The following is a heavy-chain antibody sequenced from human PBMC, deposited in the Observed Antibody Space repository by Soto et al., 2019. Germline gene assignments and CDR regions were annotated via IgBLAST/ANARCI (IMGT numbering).Heavy chain of an antibody. Sequence: QVQLVQSGAEVRRPGASVKVSCKASGYTFTSYDINWVRQATGQGLEWMGWMNPKSGNTGYAQNFQGRVTMTRNTPIRTAYMELSSLRFDDTAVYYCVRMRCGEYNKPTNWFDPWGQGTLVTVSS. V-gene: IGHV1-8*01. J-gene: IGHJ5*02. CDR3: VRMRCGEYNKPTNWFDP. D-gene: IGHD3-10*01. CDR1: GYTFTSYD. CDR2: MNPKSGNT.